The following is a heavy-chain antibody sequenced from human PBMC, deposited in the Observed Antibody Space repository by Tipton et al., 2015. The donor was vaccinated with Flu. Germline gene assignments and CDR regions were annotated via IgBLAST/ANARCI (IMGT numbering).Heavy chain of an antibody. CDR3: ARGRIILVRGVIDYFDY. V-gene: IGHV4-38-2*02. D-gene: IGHD3-10*01. Sequence: TLSLTCSVSGDSIGSDYYWGWIRQPPGKGLQWLGNIHRSGNTYYNSSLKSRVTISLDKSKNQFSLRLSSVTAADTAVYYCARGRIILVRGVIDYFDYWGQGTLVTVSS. CDR1: GDSIGSDYY. CDR2: IHRSGNT. J-gene: IGHJ4*02.